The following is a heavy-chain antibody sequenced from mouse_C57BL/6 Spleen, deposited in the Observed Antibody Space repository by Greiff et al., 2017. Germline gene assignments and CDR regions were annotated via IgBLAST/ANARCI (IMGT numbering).Heavy chain of an antibody. CDR1: GYSFTDYN. V-gene: IGHV1-39*01. CDR2: INPNYGTT. J-gene: IGHJ1*03. CDR3: ARGGWYIDV. Sequence: VQLKQSGPELVKPGASVKISCKVSGYSFTDYNMNWVKQSNGKSLEWIGVINPNYGTTSYNQKLKGKATLSVDQYSSTAYMQLNSLASEDSAVYYCARGGWYIDVWGTGTTVTVSS.